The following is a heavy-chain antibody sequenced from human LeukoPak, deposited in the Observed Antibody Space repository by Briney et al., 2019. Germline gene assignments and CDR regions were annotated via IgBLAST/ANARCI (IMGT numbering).Heavy chain of an antibody. CDR1: GFTFSSYA. CDR3: AKLRGYSYGY. Sequence: PGGSLRLSCAASGFTFSSYAMSWVRQAPGKGLEWVAVISYDGSNKYYADSVKGRFTISRDNSKNTLYLQMNSLRAEDTAVYYCAKLRGYSYGYWGQGTLVTVSS. CDR2: ISYDGSNK. J-gene: IGHJ4*02. D-gene: IGHD5-18*01. V-gene: IGHV3-30*18.